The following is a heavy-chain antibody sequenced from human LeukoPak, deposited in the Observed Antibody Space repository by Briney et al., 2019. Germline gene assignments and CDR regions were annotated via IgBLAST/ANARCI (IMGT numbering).Heavy chain of an antibody. CDR3: AKDSSSLQYYYDSSGYPG. Sequence: GGSLRLSCAASGFTFSSYPMNWVRQAPGKGLEWVSSINSNGNSKYYADSVKGRFTISRDNSKNTLYLQMNSLRAEDTAVYYCAKDSSSLQYYYDSSGYPGWGQGTLVTVSS. D-gene: IGHD3-22*01. CDR2: INSNGNSK. CDR1: GFTFSSYP. V-gene: IGHV3-23*01. J-gene: IGHJ4*02.